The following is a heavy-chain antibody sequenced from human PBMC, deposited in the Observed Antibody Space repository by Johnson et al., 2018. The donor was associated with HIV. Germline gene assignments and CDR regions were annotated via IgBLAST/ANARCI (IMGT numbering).Heavy chain of an antibody. CDR2: ISYDGTNQ. CDR3: AREGGIPTGDAFDI. V-gene: IGHV3-30*04. Sequence: QVQLVESGGGVVQTGRSLRLSCAASGFIFSSYAMHWVRQAPGEGLEWVAVISYDGTNQYHADSVKGRFTISRDNSKNTLDLQMNSLRAEDTAVYYCAREGGIPTGDAFDIWGQGTMVTVSS. CDR1: GFIFSSYA. J-gene: IGHJ3*02. D-gene: IGHD1-26*01.